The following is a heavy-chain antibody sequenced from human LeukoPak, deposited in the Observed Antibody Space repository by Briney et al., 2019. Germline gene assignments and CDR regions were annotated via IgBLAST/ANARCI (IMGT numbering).Heavy chain of an antibody. Sequence: GESLKISCKASGYTFTSYDINWVRQATGQGLEWMGWMNPNSGNTGYAQKFQGRVTITRNTSISTAYMELSSLRSEDTAVYYCARGRAGRARWFDPWGQGTLVTVSS. V-gene: IGHV1-8*03. J-gene: IGHJ5*02. CDR1: GYTFTSYD. D-gene: IGHD6-6*01. CDR2: MNPNSGNT. CDR3: ARGRAGRARWFDP.